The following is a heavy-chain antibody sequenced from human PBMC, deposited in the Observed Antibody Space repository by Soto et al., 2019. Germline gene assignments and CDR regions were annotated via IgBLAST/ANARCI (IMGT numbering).Heavy chain of an antibody. V-gene: IGHV3-23*01. Sequence: GGSLRLSCAASGFTFSSYAMSWVRQAPGKGLEWVSAISGSGGSTYYADSVKGRFTISRDNSKNTLYLQMNSLRAEDTAVYYCANSYEYSSSWYYYFAYWGRGTLVTVSS. CDR3: ANSYEYSSSWYYYFAY. CDR1: GFTFSSYA. CDR2: ISGSGGST. D-gene: IGHD6-13*01. J-gene: IGHJ4*02.